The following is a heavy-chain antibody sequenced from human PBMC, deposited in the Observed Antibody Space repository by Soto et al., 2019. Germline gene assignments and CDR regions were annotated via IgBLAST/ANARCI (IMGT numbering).Heavy chain of an antibody. J-gene: IGHJ4*02. D-gene: IGHD3-22*01. CDR2: IGGSGRTT. CDR1: AFTFNNYA. CDR3: AKSRYSDSSGDFYDY. Sequence: LRLSCAASAFTFNNYAMIWVRQAPWKGLEWVSGIGGSGRTTYYADSVKGRFTISRDNSNNTLFLQMNSLRAEDTAVYYCAKSRYSDSSGDFYDYWGQGTLVTVSS. V-gene: IGHV3-23*01.